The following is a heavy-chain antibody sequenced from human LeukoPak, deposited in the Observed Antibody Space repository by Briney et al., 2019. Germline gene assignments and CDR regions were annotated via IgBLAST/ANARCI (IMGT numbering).Heavy chain of an antibody. CDR3: ARGEDYYYDSSGYYYYFDY. Sequence: ASVKVSCKASGYTFTSYGISWVRQAPGQGLEWMGWISAYNGNTNYAQKLQGRVTMTTDTSTSTAHMELRSLRSDDTAVYYCARGEDYYYDSSGYYYYFDYWGQGTLVTVSS. J-gene: IGHJ4*02. V-gene: IGHV1-18*01. CDR2: ISAYNGNT. D-gene: IGHD3-22*01. CDR1: GYTFTSYG.